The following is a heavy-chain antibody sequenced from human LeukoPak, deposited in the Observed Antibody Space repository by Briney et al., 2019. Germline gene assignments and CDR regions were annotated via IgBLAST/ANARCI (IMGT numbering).Heavy chain of an antibody. CDR3: ARAASFYSNYEYYYYYYMDV. D-gene: IGHD4-11*01. V-gene: IGHV4-59*01. Sequence: SETLSLTCTVSGGSISSYYWSWVRQPPGKGLEWIGYIYYSGSTNYNPSLKSRVTISVDTSKNQFSLKLSSVTAADTAVYYCARAASFYSNYEYYYYYYMDVWGKGTTVTVS. CDR1: GGSISSYY. CDR2: IYYSGST. J-gene: IGHJ6*03.